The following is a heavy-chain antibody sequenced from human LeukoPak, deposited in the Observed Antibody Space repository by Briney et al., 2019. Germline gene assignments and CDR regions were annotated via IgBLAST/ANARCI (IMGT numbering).Heavy chain of an antibody. V-gene: IGHV3-43*02. Sequence: PGGSLRLSCAASGFTFDDYAMPWVRQAPGKGLEWVSLISGDGGSTYYADSVKGRFTISRDNSKNSLYLQMNSLRTEDTALYYCAKGGSGSYFQAPFDYWGQGTLVTVSS. D-gene: IGHD1-26*01. CDR2: ISGDGGST. CDR3: AKGGSGSYFQAPFDY. CDR1: GFTFDDYA. J-gene: IGHJ4*02.